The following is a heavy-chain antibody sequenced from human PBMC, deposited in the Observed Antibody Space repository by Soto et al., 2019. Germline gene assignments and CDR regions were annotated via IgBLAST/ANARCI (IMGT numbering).Heavy chain of an antibody. CDR3: AHRRPDEARYWDFDL. V-gene: IGHV2-5*02. CDR1: GFSLSTSGVG. J-gene: IGHJ2*01. Sequence: SGPTLVKPTQTLTLTCTFSGFSLSTSGVGVGWIRQPPGKALEWLALIYWDDDKRYSPSLKSRLTITKDTSKNQVVLTMTNMDPVDTSTDYCAHRRPDEARYWDFDLWGRGTLVTVSS. CDR2: IYWDDDK.